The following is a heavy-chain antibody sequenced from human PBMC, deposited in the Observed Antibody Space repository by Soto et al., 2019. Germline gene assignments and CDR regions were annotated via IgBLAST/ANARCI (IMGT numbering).Heavy chain of an antibody. D-gene: IGHD1-26*01. J-gene: IGHJ3*01. Sequence: PGGSLRLSCAASGFTFSTYWMHWIRQVPGKGLEWVSRINSDASHTYYADSVKGRFTISRDNAKNTLRLEMNSLRAEDTAVYYCVRDRQSYNSVWDPFDFWGRGTVVTVSS. CDR3: VRDRQSYNSVWDPFDF. CDR2: INSDASHT. V-gene: IGHV3-74*01. CDR1: GFTFSTYW.